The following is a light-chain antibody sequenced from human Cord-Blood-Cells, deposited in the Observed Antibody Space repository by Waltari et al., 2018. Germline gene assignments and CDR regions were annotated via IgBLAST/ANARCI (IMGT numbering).Light chain of an antibody. Sequence: DIQMTQSPSTLSASVGDRVTITCRASQSISSWLAWYQQKPGKAPKLLIYKASSLESGVPSRFSGSGSGTEFTLTISSLQPDDFATYYCQQYNSYNVNFGKGTKMEIK. CDR1: QSISSW. CDR3: QQYNSYNVN. CDR2: KAS. J-gene: IGKJ2*01. V-gene: IGKV1-5*03.